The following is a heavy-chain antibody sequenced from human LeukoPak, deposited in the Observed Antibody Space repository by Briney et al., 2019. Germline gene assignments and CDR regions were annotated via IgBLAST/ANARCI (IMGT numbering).Heavy chain of an antibody. CDR3: ASIGRFGESMGDY. D-gene: IGHD3-10*01. Sequence: SETLSLTCTVSGGSISSYYWSWIRPPPGKGLEWIGYIYYSGSTNYNPSLKSRVTISVDTSKNQFSLKLSSVTAADTAVYYCASIGRFGESMGDYWGQGTLVTVSS. J-gene: IGHJ4*02. V-gene: IGHV4-59*08. CDR2: IYYSGST. CDR1: GGSISSYY.